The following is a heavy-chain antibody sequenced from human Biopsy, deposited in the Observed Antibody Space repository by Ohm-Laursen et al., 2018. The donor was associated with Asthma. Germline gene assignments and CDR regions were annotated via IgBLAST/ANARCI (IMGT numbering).Heavy chain of an antibody. V-gene: IGHV1-24*01. CDR3: ASDFPKDYVRYNFQF. J-gene: IGHJ4*02. CDR1: GYILTDLS. CDR2: HDHEEGGT. Sequence: STVKVSCKISGYILTDLSMHWVRQAPGQGLEWMGGHDHEEGGTVNARRFQGRVTMTEDTSTDTAYMELSSLSSDDTAVYYCASDFPKDYVRYNFQFWGQGTLVTVSS. D-gene: IGHD4-17*01.